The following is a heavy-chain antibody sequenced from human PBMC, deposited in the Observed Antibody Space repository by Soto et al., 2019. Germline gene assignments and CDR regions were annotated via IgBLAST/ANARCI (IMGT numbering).Heavy chain of an antibody. J-gene: IGHJ5*02. D-gene: IGHD4-4*01. V-gene: IGHV4-31*03. CDR1: GGSISSGGYY. CDR2: IYYSGST. CDR3: ARAPKTTVTTYWFDP. Sequence: ASETLSLTCTVSGGSISSGGYYWSWIRQHPGKGLEWIGYIYYSGSTYYNPSLKSRVTISVDTSKNQFSLKLSSVTAADTAVYYCARAPKTTVTTYWFDPWGQGTLVTVSS.